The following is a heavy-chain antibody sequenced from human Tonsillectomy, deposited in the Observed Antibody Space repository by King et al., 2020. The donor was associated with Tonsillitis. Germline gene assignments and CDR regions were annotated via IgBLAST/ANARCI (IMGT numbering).Heavy chain of an antibody. CDR2: IIGKFGTS. Sequence: QLVQSGADVKKPGSSVKVSCKASGGSFNSYVINWVRQAPGQGLEWMGGIIGKFGTSNYAQKFQGRVTMTADESTSTANMELTSLKSEDTAVYYCATYRGASLFGAYFQHWGQGTLVPVSS. CDR3: ATYRGASLFGAYFQH. D-gene: IGHD3-10*02. J-gene: IGHJ1*01. CDR1: GGSFNSYV. V-gene: IGHV1-69*01.